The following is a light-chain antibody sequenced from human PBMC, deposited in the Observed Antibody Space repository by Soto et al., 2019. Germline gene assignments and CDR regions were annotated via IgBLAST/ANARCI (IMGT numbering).Light chain of an antibody. CDR3: SSYTSSGTVV. V-gene: IGLV2-14*01. J-gene: IGLJ2*01. CDR1: SSDVSGYNY. CDR2: EVS. Sequence: QSALTQPASVSGSPGQSITISCTGTSSDVSGYNYVSWYQHHPGKAPKLMIYEVSNRPSGVSNRFSGSKSGNTASLTISGLQAEDETDYYCSSYTSSGTVVFGGGTKLTVL.